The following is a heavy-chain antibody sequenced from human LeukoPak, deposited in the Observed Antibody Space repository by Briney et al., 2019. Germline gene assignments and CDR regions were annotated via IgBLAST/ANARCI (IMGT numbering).Heavy chain of an antibody. CDR2: IKQDGSKK. V-gene: IGHV3-7*04. CDR1: GFTFSSYW. Sequence: GGSLRLSCAAPGFTFSSYWMTWVRQAPGKGLEWVANIKQDGSKKSYVDSVKGRFTISRDNAKNSLYLQMNSLRAEDTAIYYCTRVGYIDEGIDYWGQGTLVTVSS. J-gene: IGHJ4*02. D-gene: IGHD5-24*01. CDR3: TRVGYIDEGIDY.